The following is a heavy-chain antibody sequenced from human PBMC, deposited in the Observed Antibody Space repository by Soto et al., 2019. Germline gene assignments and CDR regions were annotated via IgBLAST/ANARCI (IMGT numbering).Heavy chain of an antibody. D-gene: IGHD4-4*01. CDR1: GGTFSTYT. V-gene: IGHV1-69*04. J-gene: IGHJ5*02. CDR3: AGDPDSHYNDSHASSYP. Sequence: ASVKVSCMASGGTFSTYTITWVRQAPGQGLEWMGRIIPIIGVINYAQKFQGRVTISADKFTGTAYMELTGLRSDDTAVYYCAGDPDSHYNDSHASSYPWGQGTLVTVS. CDR2: IIPIIGVI.